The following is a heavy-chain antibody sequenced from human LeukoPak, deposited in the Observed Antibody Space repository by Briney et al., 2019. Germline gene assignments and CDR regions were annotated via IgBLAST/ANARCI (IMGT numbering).Heavy chain of an antibody. J-gene: IGHJ4*02. CDR2: IYPGDSDT. D-gene: IGHD1-1*01. CDR3: ARSTWATGGDY. Sequence: GESLKISCKGSGYTFSTYWIGWVRRMPGKSLEWMGIIYPGDSDTRYSPSFQGQVTFSVDKSISTAYLQWSRLKASDSAMYYCARSTWATGGDYWGQGTLVTVSS. V-gene: IGHV5-51*01. CDR1: GYTFSTYW.